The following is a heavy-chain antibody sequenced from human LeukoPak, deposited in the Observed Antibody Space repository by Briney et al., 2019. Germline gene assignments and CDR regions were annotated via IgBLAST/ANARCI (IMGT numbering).Heavy chain of an antibody. CDR1: GGSFSGYY. D-gene: IGHD5-18*01. V-gene: IGHV4-34*01. Sequence: SETLSLTCAVYGGSFSGYYWSWIRQPPGKGLEWIWEINHSGSTNYYPSLKRGVTISVDTSTTQFSLKLSSVTAADTAVYYCARGASPGGYSYGRRGFDYWGQGTLVTVSS. CDR3: ARGASPGGYSYGRRGFDY. J-gene: IGHJ4*02. CDR2: INHSGST.